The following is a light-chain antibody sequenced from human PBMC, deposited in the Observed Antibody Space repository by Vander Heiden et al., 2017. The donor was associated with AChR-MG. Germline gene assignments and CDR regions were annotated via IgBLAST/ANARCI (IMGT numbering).Light chain of an antibody. CDR3: QQSDYNSYT. Sequence: DIQMTQSPSSLSASVGDRVTITCLASQNINRNLNSYQQKPGKAPKLLIYDASTLQTGVPSAFSGSGSGTDFTLTISGLHPEDFATYYCQQSDYNSYTFGQGTRLEIK. J-gene: IGKJ2*01. CDR1: QNINRN. V-gene: IGKV1-39*01. CDR2: DAS.